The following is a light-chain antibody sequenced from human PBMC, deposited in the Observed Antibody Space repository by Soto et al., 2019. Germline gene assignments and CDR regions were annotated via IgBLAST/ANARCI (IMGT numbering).Light chain of an antibody. Sequence: QSVLTQSASVSGSPGQSITISCTGTSSDIGTYDYVSWYQQYPGKAPKLIIFEVNYRPSGVSTRFSGSKSGNTASLTISGLQADDEADYYCASFTTGSTLVFGGGTKLTVL. CDR2: EVN. J-gene: IGLJ3*02. V-gene: IGLV2-14*01. CDR1: SSDIGTYDY. CDR3: ASFTTGSTLV.